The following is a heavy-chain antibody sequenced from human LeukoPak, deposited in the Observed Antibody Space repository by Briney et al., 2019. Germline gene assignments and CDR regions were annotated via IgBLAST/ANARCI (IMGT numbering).Heavy chain of an antibody. D-gene: IGHD1-26*01. CDR1: GYTFTSYG. V-gene: IGHV1-18*01. CDR2: ISAYNGNT. J-gene: IGHJ4*02. Sequence: ASVKVSCKASGYTFTSYGISWVRQAPGQGLEWMGWISAYNGNTNYAQKLQGRVTMTTDTSTSTAYMELRSLRSDDTAVYHRARYLVGATTDYWGQGTLVTVSS. CDR3: ARYLVGATTDY.